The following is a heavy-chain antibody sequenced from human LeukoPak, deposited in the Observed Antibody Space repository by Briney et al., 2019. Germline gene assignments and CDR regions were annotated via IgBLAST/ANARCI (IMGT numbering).Heavy chain of an antibody. Sequence: GRSLRLSCAASGFTFSSYGMHWVRQAPGKGLEWVAVIWYDGSNKYYADSVKGRFTISRDNSKNTLYLQMNSLGAEDTAVYYCAKDQTVGGLTHNAFDIWGQGTMVTVSS. V-gene: IGHV3-33*06. CDR1: GFTFSSYG. D-gene: IGHD3-3*01. J-gene: IGHJ3*02. CDR3: AKDQTVGGLTHNAFDI. CDR2: IWYDGSNK.